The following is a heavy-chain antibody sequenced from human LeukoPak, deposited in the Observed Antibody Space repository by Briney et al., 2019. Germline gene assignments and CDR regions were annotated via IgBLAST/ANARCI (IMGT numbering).Heavy chain of an antibody. J-gene: IGHJ4*02. V-gene: IGHV3-23*01. D-gene: IGHD6-13*01. Sequence: GGSLRLSCAASGFTFSSYAMSWVRQAPGKGLEWVSAISGSGGSTYYADSVKGRFTISRDNSKNTLYLQMNSLRAEDTAVYYCANLPPLIAAADKNFDYWGQGTLVTVSS. CDR1: GFTFSSYA. CDR2: ISGSGGST. CDR3: ANLPPLIAAADKNFDY.